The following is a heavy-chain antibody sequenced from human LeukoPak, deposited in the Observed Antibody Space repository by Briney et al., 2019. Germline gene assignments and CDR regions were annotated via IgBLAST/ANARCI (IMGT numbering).Heavy chain of an antibody. V-gene: IGHV3-11*01. CDR1: GFTFSDYY. D-gene: IGHD5-12*01. CDR2: ISSSGSTI. J-gene: IGHJ4*02. Sequence: GGSLRLSCAASGFTFSDYYMSWIRQAPGKGLEWVSYISSSGSTIYYADSVKGRFTISRDNAKNSLYLQMNSLGAEDTAVYYCAGDLSKHRRRGYSGYDLGYWGQGTLVTVSS. CDR3: AGDLSKHRRRGYSGYDLGY.